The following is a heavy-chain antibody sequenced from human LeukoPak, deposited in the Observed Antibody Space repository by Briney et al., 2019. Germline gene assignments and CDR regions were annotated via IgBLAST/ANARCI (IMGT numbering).Heavy chain of an antibody. J-gene: IGHJ4*02. CDR2: ISSSSSYI. CDR1: GFTFSSYS. V-gene: IGHV3-21*01. Sequence: GGSLRLSCAASGFTFSSYSMNWVRQAPGKGLEWVSSISSSSSYIYYADSVKGRFTISRDNAKNSLYLQMNSLRAEDTAVYYCAREVSYYYDGSGYYYFDYWGQGTLVTVSS. CDR3: AREVSYYYDGSGYYYFDY. D-gene: IGHD3-22*01.